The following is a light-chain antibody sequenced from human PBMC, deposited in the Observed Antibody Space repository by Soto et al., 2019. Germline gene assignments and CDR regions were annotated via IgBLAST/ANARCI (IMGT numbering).Light chain of an antibody. CDR3: QQYDSVPPLT. Sequence: EIVMTQSPPTLSVSPGDGATLSCRASQSVNSNLAWYQQKPGQAPRLLIYGASRRAMHIPARFSGSGSGTEFTLTISGLQSEDFAVYYCQQYDSVPPLTFGGGTKV. CDR2: GAS. J-gene: IGKJ4*01. V-gene: IGKV3-15*01. CDR1: QSVNSN.